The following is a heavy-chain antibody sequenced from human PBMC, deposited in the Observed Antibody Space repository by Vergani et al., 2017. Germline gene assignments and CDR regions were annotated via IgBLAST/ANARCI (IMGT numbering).Heavy chain of an antibody. CDR3: AGAQLRYFDWLRTGTGMDV. V-gene: IGHV1-2*02. CDR2: INPNSGGT. Sequence: QVQLVQSGAEVKKPGASVKVSCKASGYTFNGYYMHWVRQAPGHGRERMGWINPNSGGTNYAQKFQGRVTMTRDTSISTADRELSRLRSDDRAVYYCAGAQLRYFDWLRTGTGMDVWGQGTTVTVSS. CDR1: GYTFNGYY. J-gene: IGHJ6*02. D-gene: IGHD3-9*01.